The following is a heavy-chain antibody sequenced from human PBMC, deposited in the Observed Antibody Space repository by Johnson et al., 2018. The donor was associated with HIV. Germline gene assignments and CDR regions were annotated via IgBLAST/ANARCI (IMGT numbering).Heavy chain of an antibody. J-gene: IGHJ3*02. CDR2: ISWNSGSI. Sequence: LLVESGGGLVQPGRTLRLSCAASGFTFDDYAMHWVRQAPGKGLEWVSGISWNSGSIGYADSVKGRFTISRDNAKNSLYLQMNSLRAEDTALYYCAKDLAVAAMGAFDIWGQGTMVTVSS. D-gene: IGHD6-19*01. CDR3: AKDLAVAAMGAFDI. CDR1: GFTFDDYA. V-gene: IGHV3-9*01.